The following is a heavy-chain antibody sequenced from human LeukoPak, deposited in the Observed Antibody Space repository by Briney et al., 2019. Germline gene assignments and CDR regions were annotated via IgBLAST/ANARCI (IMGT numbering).Heavy chain of an antibody. CDR1: GGSISSYY. CDR2: IYYSGST. J-gene: IGHJ4*02. D-gene: IGHD6-6*01. V-gene: IGHV4-59*08. Sequence: SETLSLTCTVSGGSISSYYWSWIRQPPGKGLEWIGYIYYSGSTNYNPSLKSRVTISVDTSKNRFSLKLSSVTAADTAVYYCARLSQSIAARPATDYWGQGTLVTVSS. CDR3: ARLSQSIAARPATDY.